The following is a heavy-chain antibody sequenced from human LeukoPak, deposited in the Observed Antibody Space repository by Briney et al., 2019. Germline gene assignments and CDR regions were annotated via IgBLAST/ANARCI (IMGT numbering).Heavy chain of an antibody. CDR3: ARLPFISARLGDF. CDR1: GGSISSSSYY. V-gene: IGHV4-39*01. Sequence: SETLSLTCTVSGGSISSSSYYWGWIRQPPGKGLEWIGSIYYSGITYYNPSLKSRVTISVDTSKNLFSLKLTSVTAADTAVYYCARLPFISARLGDFWGQGTLVTVSS. D-gene: IGHD6-6*01. CDR2: IYYSGIT. J-gene: IGHJ4*02.